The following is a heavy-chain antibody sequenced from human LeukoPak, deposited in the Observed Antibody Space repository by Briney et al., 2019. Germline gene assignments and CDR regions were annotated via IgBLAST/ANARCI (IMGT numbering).Heavy chain of an antibody. J-gene: IGHJ6*02. Sequence: GGSLRLSCAASGFTFSSYAMSWVRQAPGKGLEWVSSISGSGNRTYYADSVKGRFTISRDNSKSTLFLQMNSLRAEDTAVYYCAKNLYCGGGSCYPSALGMDVWGQGTTVTVSS. CDR2: ISGSGNRT. V-gene: IGHV3-23*01. CDR1: GFTFSSYA. D-gene: IGHD2-15*01. CDR3: AKNLYCGGGSCYPSALGMDV.